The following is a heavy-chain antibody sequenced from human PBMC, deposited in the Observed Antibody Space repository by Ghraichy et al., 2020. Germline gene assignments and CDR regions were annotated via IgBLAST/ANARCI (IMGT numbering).Heavy chain of an antibody. J-gene: IGHJ4*02. D-gene: IGHD5-18*01. CDR2: INHSGST. V-gene: IGHV4-34*01. CDR1: GGSFSGYY. Sequence: SETLSLTCAVYGGSFSGYYWSWIRQPPGKGLEWIGEINHSGSTNYNPSLKSRVTISVDTSKNQFSLKLSSVTAADTAVYYCARGRGVYSYGPILADYWGQGTLVTVSS. CDR3: ARGRGVYSYGPILADY.